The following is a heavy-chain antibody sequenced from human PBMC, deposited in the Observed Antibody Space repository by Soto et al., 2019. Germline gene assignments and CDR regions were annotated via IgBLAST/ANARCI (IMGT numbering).Heavy chain of an antibody. CDR1: GFTFSSYG. CDR2: ISYDGSNK. Sequence: GGSLRLSCAASGFTFSSYGMHWVRQAPGKGLEWVAVISYDGSNKYYADSVKGRFTISRDNSKNTLYLQMNSLRAEDTAVYYCAKGDGSGIPVYYYYYMDVWGKGTTVTVSS. J-gene: IGHJ6*03. V-gene: IGHV3-30*18. CDR3: AKGDGSGIPVYYYYYMDV. D-gene: IGHD3-10*01.